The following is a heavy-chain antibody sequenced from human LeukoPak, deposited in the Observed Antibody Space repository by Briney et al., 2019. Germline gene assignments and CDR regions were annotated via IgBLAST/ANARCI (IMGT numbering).Heavy chain of an antibody. J-gene: IGHJ4*02. CDR1: EFAVSNNY. CDR3: GRSVAAPADY. Sequence: GGSLRLSCAASEFAVSNNYMSWVRQAPGKGLEWVGNIRGDGSVKFYLDSVKGRFTISRDNTNSVSLQMNNLKAEDTAVYYCGRSVAAPADYWGQGTLVIVSS. D-gene: IGHD6-6*01. V-gene: IGHV3-7*03. CDR2: IRGDGSVK.